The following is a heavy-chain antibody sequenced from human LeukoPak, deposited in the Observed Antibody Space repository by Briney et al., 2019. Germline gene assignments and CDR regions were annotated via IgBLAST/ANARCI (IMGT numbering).Heavy chain of an antibody. CDR3: ASRRYGGYVILFDY. V-gene: IGHV1-2*02. CDR2: INPNSGGT. CDR1: GYTFTGYY. Sequence: ASVKVSCKASGYTFTGYYMHWVRQAPGQGLEWMGWINPNSGGTNYAQKFQGRVTMTRDTSISTAYMELSRLRSDDTAVYYCASRRYGGYVILFDYWGQGTLVTVSS. D-gene: IGHD5-12*01. J-gene: IGHJ4*02.